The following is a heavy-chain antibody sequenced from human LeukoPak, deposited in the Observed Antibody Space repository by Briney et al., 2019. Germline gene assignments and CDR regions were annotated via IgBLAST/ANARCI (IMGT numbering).Heavy chain of an antibody. Sequence: SETLSLTCTVSGGSINSYYWSWLRQPPGKGLEWIGYIYSSGSTNYNPSLKSRVTISVDTSKNQFSLKLSSVTAADTAVYYCARGYSYYFDYWGQGTLVTVSS. CDR3: ARGYSYYFDY. D-gene: IGHD5-18*01. J-gene: IGHJ4*02. V-gene: IGHV4-59*01. CDR2: IYSSGST. CDR1: GGSINSYY.